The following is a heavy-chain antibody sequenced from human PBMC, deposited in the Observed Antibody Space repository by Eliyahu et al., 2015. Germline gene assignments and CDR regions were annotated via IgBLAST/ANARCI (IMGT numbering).Heavy chain of an antibody. CDR3: ARDRLSAAGAGG. CDR2: INPKNGDT. CDR1: XXSFXAYY. J-gene: IGHJ4*02. Sequence: QAQLVQSGAEVKKPGASVXVSCXAXXXSFXAYYXHWVRRAPGQGLEWVGWINPKNGDTKLAQKIQGRVTMTRDTSISTAYMELTGLTFDDTAVYYCARDRLSAAGAGGWGQGTLVTVSS. D-gene: IGHD6-13*01. V-gene: IGHV1-2*02.